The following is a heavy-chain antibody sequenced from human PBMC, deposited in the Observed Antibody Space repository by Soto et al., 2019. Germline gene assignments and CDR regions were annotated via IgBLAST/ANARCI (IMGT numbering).Heavy chain of an antibody. CDR1: GFTFSSYG. D-gene: IGHD3-10*01. Sequence: QVQLVESGGGVVQPGRSLRLSCAASGFTFSSYGMHWVGQAPGKRLEWVAVIWYDGSNKYYADSVKGRFTISRDNSKNTLYLQMNSLRAEDTAVFYCARDRGFGELSGWFDPWGQGTLVTVSS. CDR2: IWYDGSNK. CDR3: ARDRGFGELSGWFDP. V-gene: IGHV3-33*01. J-gene: IGHJ5*02.